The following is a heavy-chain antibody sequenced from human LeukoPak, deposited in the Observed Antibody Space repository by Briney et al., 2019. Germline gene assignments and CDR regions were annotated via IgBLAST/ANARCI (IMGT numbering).Heavy chain of an antibody. D-gene: IGHD1-26*01. CDR3: ARAGVGVGASLGDAFDI. CDR2: IYTSGST. CDR1: GASVSSYC. J-gene: IGHJ3*02. Sequence: SETLSLTCSVSGASVSSYCWSWIRQPAGKGLEWIGRIYTSGSTNYNPSLKSRVTMSVDTSKNQFSLNLSSVTAADTAVYFCARAGVGVGASLGDAFDIWGQGTMVTVSS. V-gene: IGHV4-4*07.